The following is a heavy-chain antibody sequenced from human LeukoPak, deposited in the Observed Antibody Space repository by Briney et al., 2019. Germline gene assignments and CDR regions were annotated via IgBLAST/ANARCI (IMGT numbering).Heavy chain of an antibody. J-gene: IGHJ1*01. Sequence: GTLRLSCAASGFTFSSYGMSWVRQPPGKGLEWIGEIHHSGSTNYNPSLKSRVTISVDTSKNQFSLKLSSVTAADTAVYYCARRSVVVTKRRYFQHWGQGTLVTVSS. CDR1: GFTFSSYG. V-gene: IGHV4-34*01. CDR3: ARRSVVVTKRRYFQH. D-gene: IGHD3-22*01. CDR2: IHHSGST.